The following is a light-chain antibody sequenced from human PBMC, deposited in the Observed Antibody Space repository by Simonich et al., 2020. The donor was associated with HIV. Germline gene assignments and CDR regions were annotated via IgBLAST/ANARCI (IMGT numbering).Light chain of an antibody. J-gene: IGKJ3*01. V-gene: IGKV1-39*01. Sequence: DIQMTQSPSSLSASVRDIFTLTCRESQSISTYLNWYQQKPGKAPKLLIYAASSLQSGVPSRFSGIGSGTDFILTISSLQPEEFATYYCQQSFSTPFTFGPGTKVDIK. CDR1: QSISTY. CDR3: QQSFSTPFT. CDR2: AAS.